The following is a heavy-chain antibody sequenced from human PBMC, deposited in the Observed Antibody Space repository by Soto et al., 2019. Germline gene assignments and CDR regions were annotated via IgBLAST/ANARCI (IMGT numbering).Heavy chain of an antibody. Sequence: QITLKESGPTLVKPTQTLTLTCTFSRLSLSTSGVGVGWVRQPPGKALEWLALIYWDDERRYSPSLRSRLTITKDTSNNQVVLTITNLDPVDTATYYCAQVTTYDFGSKSGWFDPWGQGTLISVSS. D-gene: IGHD3-10*01. CDR2: IYWDDER. V-gene: IGHV2-5*02. CDR3: AQVTTYDFGSKSGWFDP. J-gene: IGHJ5*02. CDR1: RLSLSTSGVG.